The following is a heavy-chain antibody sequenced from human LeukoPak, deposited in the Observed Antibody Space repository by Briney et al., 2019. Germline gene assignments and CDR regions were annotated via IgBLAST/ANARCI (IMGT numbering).Heavy chain of an antibody. J-gene: IGHJ4*02. V-gene: IGHV3-21*04. CDR2: ISSSSSYI. CDR1: GFTFSSYS. D-gene: IGHD3-22*01. CDR3: AKDTGRVYDSSGYPTTTRPE. Sequence: PGGSLRPSCAASGFTFSSYSMNWVRQAPGKGLEWVSSISSSSSYIYYADSVKGRFTISRDNAKNSLYLQMNSLRAEDTAVYYCAKDTGRVYDSSGYPTTTRPEWGQGTLVTVSS.